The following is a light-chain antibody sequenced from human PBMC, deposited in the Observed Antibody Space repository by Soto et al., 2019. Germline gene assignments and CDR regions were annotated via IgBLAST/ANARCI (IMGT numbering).Light chain of an antibody. J-gene: IGKJ3*01. Sequence: EIGLTQSPGTLSLSPGERATLSCRASQSVSSSYLAWYQQKPGEAPRLLIYGASSRATGIPDRFSVSGSGTDFTLTISRLEPEDFAVYYCQHYGTSALFGPGTKVDIK. V-gene: IGKV3-20*01. CDR3: QHYGTSAL. CDR1: QSVSSSY. CDR2: GAS.